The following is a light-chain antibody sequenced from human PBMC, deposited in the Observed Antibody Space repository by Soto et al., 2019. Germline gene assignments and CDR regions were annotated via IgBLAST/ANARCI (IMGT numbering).Light chain of an antibody. V-gene: IGLV2-23*01. J-gene: IGLJ1*01. Sequence: QSALTQPASVSGSPGQSITISCTGTSSDVGSYNYFSWYQQHPDKAPKLLIYEAFKRPSGFSNRFSGSKSGNTASLSISGLQAEDAAYYYCSSYARSSTYVFGIGTKMTVL. CDR1: SSDVGSYNY. CDR3: SSYARSSTYV. CDR2: EAF.